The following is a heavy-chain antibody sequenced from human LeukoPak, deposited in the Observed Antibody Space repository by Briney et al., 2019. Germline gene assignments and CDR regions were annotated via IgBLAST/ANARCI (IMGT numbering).Heavy chain of an antibody. V-gene: IGHV4-59*01. D-gene: IGHD6-6*01. Sequence: SETLSLTCTVSGGSISSYYWSWIRQPPGKGLEWIGYIYYSGSANYNPSLKSRVTISVDTSKNQFSLKLSSVTAADTAVYYCARSIAVAGWGYYYYMDVWGKGTTVTVSS. CDR1: GGSISSYY. CDR3: ARSIAVAGWGYYYYMDV. J-gene: IGHJ6*03. CDR2: IYYSGSA.